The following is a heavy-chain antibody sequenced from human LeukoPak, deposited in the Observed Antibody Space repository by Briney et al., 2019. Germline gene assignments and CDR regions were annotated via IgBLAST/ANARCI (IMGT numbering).Heavy chain of an antibody. CDR3: ASLVDYDILTGYYGY. J-gene: IGHJ4*02. CDR1: GGTFSSYA. V-gene: IGHV1-69*13. D-gene: IGHD3-9*01. Sequence: SVKVSCKASGGTFSSYAISWVRQAPGQGLEWMGGIIPIFGTANYAQKFQGRVTITADESTSTAYMELSSLRSEDTAVYYCASLVDYDILTGYYGYWGQGTLVTVSS. CDR2: IIPIFGTA.